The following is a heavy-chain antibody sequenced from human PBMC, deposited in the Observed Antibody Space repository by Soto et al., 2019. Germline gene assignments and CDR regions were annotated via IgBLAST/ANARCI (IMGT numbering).Heavy chain of an antibody. CDR2: IYYSGST. V-gene: IGHV4-31*03. CDR1: GGYISSGVYY. D-gene: IGHD5-12*01. Sequence: TSETLSLTCTVAGGYISSGVYYWSWIRKHPGKGLEWIGYIYYSGSTYYNPSLKSRVTISVDTSKNQFSLKLSSVTAADTAVYYCARGEKPSYSGYDTNFDYWGQGTLVTVSS. CDR3: ARGEKPSYSGYDTNFDY. J-gene: IGHJ4*02.